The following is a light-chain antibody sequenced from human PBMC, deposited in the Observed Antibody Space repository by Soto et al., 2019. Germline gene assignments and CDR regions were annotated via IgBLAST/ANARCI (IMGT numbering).Light chain of an antibody. CDR1: QGISTN. CDR3: QQYDNWPPWT. V-gene: IGKV3-15*01. Sequence: EIVMTQSPAALSVSPGQRATLSCRASQGISTNLAWYQQKRGQAPRLLIYGASTRATGIPARFSGRGSGTDFTLTISSLQSEDFAVYCCQQYDNWPPWTFGQGSKVEIK. J-gene: IGKJ1*01. CDR2: GAS.